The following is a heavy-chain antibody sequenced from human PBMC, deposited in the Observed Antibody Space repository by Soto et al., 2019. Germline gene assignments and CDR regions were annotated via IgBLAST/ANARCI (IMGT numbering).Heavy chain of an antibody. CDR3: ARDRYASGTYYNLFDS. D-gene: IGHD3-10*01. CDR2: ISYDGGNN. V-gene: IGHV3-30-3*01. J-gene: IGHJ4*02. CDR1: GFIFSSYA. Sequence: QVHLVQSGGGVVQPGRSLRLSCAASGFIFSSYAMQWVRQAPGKGLEWVALISYDGGNNYHADSVRGRFTISRDNSKDTLYLQMNSLRPEDTAIYYCARDRYASGTYYNLFDSWGQGTLVTVSS.